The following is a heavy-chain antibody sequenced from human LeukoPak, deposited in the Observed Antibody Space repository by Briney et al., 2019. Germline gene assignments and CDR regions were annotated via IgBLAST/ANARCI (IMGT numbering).Heavy chain of an antibody. Sequence: GGSLRHSCAASGFTFSSYSMNGVRQAPGKGLEGLGLIKSKTDGSTTDYAAPAKGRFGIARNHSKNTLYLPMNSLTTADTAVYYCTTDSSASRSSVYFDYRVQGTLVTVSS. CDR2: IKSKTDGSTT. J-gene: IGHJ4*02. CDR1: GFTFSSYS. V-gene: IGHV3-15*01. CDR3: TTDSSASRSSVYFDY. D-gene: IGHD6-19*01.